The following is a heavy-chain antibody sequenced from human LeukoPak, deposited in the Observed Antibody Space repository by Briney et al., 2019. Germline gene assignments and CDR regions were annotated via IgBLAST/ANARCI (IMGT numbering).Heavy chain of an antibody. CDR3: AADGTTMMGAFDI. Sequence: VASEKVSCKASGFTFTSPAVQWVRQARGQPLEWIGWIVVGGGNTNYAQKFQERVTNTRDMSTSTAYMELSSLRSEDTAVYYCAADGTTMMGAFDIWGQGTMVTVSS. D-gene: IGHD3-22*01. CDR1: GFTFTSPA. J-gene: IGHJ3*02. V-gene: IGHV1-58*01. CDR2: IVVGGGNT.